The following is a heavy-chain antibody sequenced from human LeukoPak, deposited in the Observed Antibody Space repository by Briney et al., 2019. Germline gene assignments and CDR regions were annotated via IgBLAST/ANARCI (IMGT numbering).Heavy chain of an antibody. J-gene: IGHJ4*02. Sequence: SETLSLTCTVSGYSISSGYYWGWIRQPPGKGLEWIGSIYHSGSTYYNPSHKSRVTISVDTSKNQFSLKLSSVTAADTAVYYCARVADYYGSGSYVFFDYWGQGTLVTVSS. V-gene: IGHV4-38-2*02. CDR2: IYHSGST. CDR3: ARVADYYGSGSYVFFDY. D-gene: IGHD3-10*01. CDR1: GYSISSGYY.